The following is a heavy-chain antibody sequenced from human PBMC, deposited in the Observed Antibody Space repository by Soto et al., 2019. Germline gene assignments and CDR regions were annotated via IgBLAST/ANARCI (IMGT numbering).Heavy chain of an antibody. CDR3: AKVRYCSSTSCYRGLFEY. J-gene: IGHJ4*02. CDR2: ISGSGGST. D-gene: IGHD2-2*02. CDR1: GFSFSSYA. Sequence: GSLRLCCAPPGFSFSSYAMGWVGQAPGKGLEWVSAISGSGGSTYYADSVKGRFTISRDNSKNTLYLQMNSLREEDTAVYYCAKVRYCSSTSCYRGLFEYWGQGTLVTVSS. V-gene: IGHV3-23*01.